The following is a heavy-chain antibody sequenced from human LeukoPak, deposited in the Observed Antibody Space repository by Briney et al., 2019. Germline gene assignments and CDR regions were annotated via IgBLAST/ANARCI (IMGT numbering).Heavy chain of an antibody. CDR1: GFTFSSYE. CDR3: ARDGAEDMNY. J-gene: IGHJ4*02. D-gene: IGHD1-14*01. CDR2: ISSSGSTI. V-gene: IGHV3-48*03. Sequence: SGGSLRLSCAASGFTFSSYEMNWVRQAPGKGLEWVSYISSSGSTIYYADSVKGRFTISRDNAKNSLYLQMNSLRAEDTALYYCARDGAEDMNYWGQGTLVTVSS.